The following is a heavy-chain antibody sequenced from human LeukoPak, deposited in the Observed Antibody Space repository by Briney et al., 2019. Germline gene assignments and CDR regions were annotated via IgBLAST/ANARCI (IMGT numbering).Heavy chain of an antibody. J-gene: IGHJ3*02. CDR2: INAYNDNT. V-gene: IGHV1-18*01. CDR1: GYTFTSYG. Sequence: ASVKVSCKASGYTFTSYGISWVRQAPGQGLEWMGWINAYNDNTNYAQRSQGRVTMTTDTSTRTAYMEVWSLRSDDTAVYYCARRGYTFSDALDIWGQGTMVTVSS. CDR3: ARRGYTFSDALDI. D-gene: IGHD2/OR15-2a*01.